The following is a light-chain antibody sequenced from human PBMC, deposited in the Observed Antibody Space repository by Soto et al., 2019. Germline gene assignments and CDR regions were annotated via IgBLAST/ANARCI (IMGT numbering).Light chain of an antibody. CDR3: QVWDSSTDVPDVV. CDR2: FNS. V-gene: IGLV3-21*04. Sequence: SYELTQPPSLSVAPGTTARITCGEQNIGSENVHWYQQKPGQAPLLVIYFNSDRPSGIPERFSGSNSGNTATLTISRVEAGDEADYYCQVWDSSTDVPDVVFGGGTKLTVL. CDR1: NIGSEN. J-gene: IGLJ2*01.